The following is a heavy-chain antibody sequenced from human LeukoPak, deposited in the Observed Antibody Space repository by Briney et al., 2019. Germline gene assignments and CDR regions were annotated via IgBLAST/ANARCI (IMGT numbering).Heavy chain of an antibody. CDR1: GFTFSSYA. Sequence: GGSLRLSCAASGFTFSSYAMGWVRQAPGKGLEWVSAISGSGGSTYYADSVKGRFTISRDNSKNTLYLQMNSLRAEDTAVYYCAKGPIVVVPAATIDYWGQGTLVTVSS. J-gene: IGHJ4*02. D-gene: IGHD2-2*01. CDR3: AKGPIVVVPAATIDY. CDR2: ISGSGGST. V-gene: IGHV3-23*01.